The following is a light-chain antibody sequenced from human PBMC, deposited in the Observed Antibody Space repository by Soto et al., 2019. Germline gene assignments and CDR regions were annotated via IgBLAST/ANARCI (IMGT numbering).Light chain of an antibody. CDR3: QQYGSSPGT. Sequence: TDSPSSVSASVLDRVSITFLASQSVSSYLAWYQQKPGQAPRLLIYDASNRATGIPARFSGSGSGTDFTLTISRLEPEDFAVYYCQQYGSSPGTFGQGTKVDIK. CDR1: QSVSSY. CDR2: DAS. V-gene: IGKV3-20*01. J-gene: IGKJ1*01.